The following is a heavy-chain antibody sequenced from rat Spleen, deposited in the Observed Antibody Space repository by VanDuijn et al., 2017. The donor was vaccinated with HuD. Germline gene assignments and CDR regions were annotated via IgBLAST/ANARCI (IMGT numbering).Heavy chain of an antibody. J-gene: IGHJ2*01. CDR2: ISPSGGST. Sequence: EVQLVESGGGLVQPGRSLKLSCAASGFTFSNYDMAWVRQAPTKGLEWVASISPSGGSTYYRDSVKGRFTISRDNAKNTQYLQMDSLRSEDTATYYCARHALTWSYFDYWGQGVMVTVSS. CDR3: ARHALTWSYFDY. CDR1: GFTFSNYD. V-gene: IGHV5S13*01. D-gene: IGHD3-1*01.